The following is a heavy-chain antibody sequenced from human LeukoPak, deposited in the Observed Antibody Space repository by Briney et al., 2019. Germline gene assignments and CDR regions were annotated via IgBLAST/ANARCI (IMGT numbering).Heavy chain of an antibody. J-gene: IGHJ4*02. V-gene: IGHV1-8*01. Sequence: ASVKVSCKASGYTLASYEINWVRQATGQGLEWMGWMNPNSGNTGYAQKFQGRVTMTRNTSISTAYMELSSLRSEDTAVYYCARGTVTGEDYWGQGTLVTVSS. CDR2: MNPNSGNT. D-gene: IGHD4-11*01. CDR3: ARGTVTGEDY. CDR1: GYTLASYE.